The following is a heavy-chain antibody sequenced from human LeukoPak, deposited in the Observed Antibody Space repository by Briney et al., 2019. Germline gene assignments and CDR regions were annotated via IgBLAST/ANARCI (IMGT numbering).Heavy chain of an antibody. CDR1: GFTFDDYG. CDR2: INWNGGST. Sequence: PGGSLRLSCAASGFTFDDYGMSWVHQAPGKGLEWVSGINWNGGSTGYADSVKGRFTISRDNAKNSLYLQMNSLRAEDTALYYCARANYYDSSGYVDYWGQGTLVTVSS. J-gene: IGHJ4*02. CDR3: ARANYYDSSGYVDY. D-gene: IGHD3-22*01. V-gene: IGHV3-20*04.